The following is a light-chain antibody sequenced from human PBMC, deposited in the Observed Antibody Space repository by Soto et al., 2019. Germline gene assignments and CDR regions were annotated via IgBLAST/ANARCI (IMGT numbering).Light chain of an antibody. J-gene: IGKJ4*01. V-gene: IGKV3-20*01. CDR3: QQYGSSPPGLT. CDR1: QSVSSSY. CDR2: GAS. Sequence: EIVLTQSPGTLSLSPGXRATLSCRASQSVSSSYLAWYQQKPGQAPRLLIYGASSRATGIPDRFSGSGSGTDFTLTISRLEPEDFAVYYCQQYGSSPPGLTFGGGTKVDIK.